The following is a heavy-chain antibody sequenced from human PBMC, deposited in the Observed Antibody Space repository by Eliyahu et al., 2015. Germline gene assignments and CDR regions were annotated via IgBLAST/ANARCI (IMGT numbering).Heavy chain of an antibody. J-gene: IGHJ4*02. D-gene: IGHD3-3*01. CDR3: ARSNYDFWSGYHRSYYFDY. CDR1: GFSLSNARMG. Sequence: QVTLKESGPVLVKPTETLTLTCTVSGFSLSNARMGVSWIRQPPGKALEWLAHIFSNDEKSYSTSLKSRLTISKDTSKSQVVLTMTNMDPVDTATYYCARSNYDFWSGYHRSYYFDYWGQGTLVTVSS. CDR2: IFSNDEK. V-gene: IGHV2-26*01.